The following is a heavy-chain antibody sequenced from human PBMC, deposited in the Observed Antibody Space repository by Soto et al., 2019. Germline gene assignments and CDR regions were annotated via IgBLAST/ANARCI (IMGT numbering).Heavy chain of an antibody. V-gene: IGHV4-59*01. CDR3: ARGYYGSGGDAFDI. CDR2: IYYSGST. CDR1: GGSISSYY. J-gene: IGHJ3*02. D-gene: IGHD3-10*01. Sequence: PSETLSLTCTVSGGSISSYYWSWIRQPPGKGLEWIGYIYYSGSTSYNPSLKSRVTIPVDTSKNQFSLKLSSVTAADTAVYYCARGYYGSGGDAFDIWGQGTMVTVSS.